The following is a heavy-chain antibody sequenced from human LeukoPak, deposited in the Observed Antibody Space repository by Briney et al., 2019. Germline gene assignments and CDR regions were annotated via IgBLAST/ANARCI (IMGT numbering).Heavy chain of an antibody. D-gene: IGHD5-18*01. CDR3: ARLDGGGYNYGHFDY. CDR2: IYPGNSDT. CDR1: GYSFTSYW. J-gene: IGHJ4*02. Sequence: GESLKISCKGSGYSFTSYWIGWVRQMPGKGLERMGIIYPGNSDTRYSPSFQGQVTISADKSISTAYLQWSSLKASDTAMYYCARLDGGGYNYGHFDYWGQGTLVTVSS. V-gene: IGHV5-51*01.